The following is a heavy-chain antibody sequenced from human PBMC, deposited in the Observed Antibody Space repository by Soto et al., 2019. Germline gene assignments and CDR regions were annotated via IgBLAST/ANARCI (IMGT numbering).Heavy chain of an antibody. V-gene: IGHV3-23*01. CDR2: ISGSRVST. CDR3: ARVGYLWCGGYLPPPY. CDR1: GFTFSSYS. Sequence: GGSLRLSFAASGFTFSSYSMNWLSQDPGKGLEWVSAISGSRVSTYYADSVKGRFTISIDNPKNTLYLQMNSLRAEDTAVYYCARVGYLWCGGYLPPPYWGQGTLVTVSS. D-gene: IGHD3-10*01. J-gene: IGHJ4*02.